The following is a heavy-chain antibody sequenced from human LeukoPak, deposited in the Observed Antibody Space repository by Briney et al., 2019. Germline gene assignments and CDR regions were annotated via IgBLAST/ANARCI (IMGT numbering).Heavy chain of an antibody. CDR3: ACYRIVERNFDF. J-gene: IGHJ4*02. V-gene: IGHV4-59*01. D-gene: IGHD2-15*01. CDR1: GASINGYY. Sequence: SETLSLTCTVSGASINGYYWSWIRQPPGKGLEWIGNVHYSLSSNYSPSLESRVTISMDTSQRQFSLKLTSVTAADTAVYYCACYRIVERNFDFWGQGMLVTVSS. CDR2: VHYSLSS.